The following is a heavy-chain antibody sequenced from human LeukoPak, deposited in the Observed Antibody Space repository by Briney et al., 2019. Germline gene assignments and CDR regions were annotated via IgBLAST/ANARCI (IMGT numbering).Heavy chain of an antibody. Sequence: GESLKISCKGSGYSFTSYWIGWVRQMPGKGLEWMGIIYPGDSETIYSPSFQGQVTISADKSLSTAYLQWSSLKASDTAIYYCARRTGSGAYSDYYFHAWGQGTLVTVSS. CDR1: GYSFTSYW. CDR3: ARRTGSGAYSDYYFHA. D-gene: IGHD3-10*01. CDR2: IYPGDSET. V-gene: IGHV5-51*01. J-gene: IGHJ4*02.